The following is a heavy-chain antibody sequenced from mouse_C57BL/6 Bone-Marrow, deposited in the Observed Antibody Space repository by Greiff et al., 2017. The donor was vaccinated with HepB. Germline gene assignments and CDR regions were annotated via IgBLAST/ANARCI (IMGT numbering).Heavy chain of an antibody. CDR3: ARGGITTVVATYWYVDV. V-gene: IGHV1-82*01. D-gene: IGHD1-1*01. CDR1: GYAFSSSW. CDR2: IYPGDGDT. J-gene: IGHJ1*03. Sequence: VQLQQSGPELVKPGASVKISCKASGYAFSSSWMNWVKQRPGKGLEWIGRIYPGDGDTNYNGKFKGKATLTADKSSSTAYMQLSSLTSEDSAVYFCARGGITTVVATYWYVDVWGTGTTVTVSS.